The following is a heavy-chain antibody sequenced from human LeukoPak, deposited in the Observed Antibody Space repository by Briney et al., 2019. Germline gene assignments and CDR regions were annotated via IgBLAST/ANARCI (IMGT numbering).Heavy chain of an antibody. CDR1: GYDFTSVG. V-gene: IGHV1-18*01. Sequence: GASVKVSWKASGYDFTSVGITWVRRAPGQGLEWMGWISPYNGNTRYAQKFQGRVAMTTDTSTTTAYMELRGLRFNDTAVYYCARAGPGSGWYFDYWGQGTLVTVSS. D-gene: IGHD6-19*01. CDR2: ISPYNGNT. CDR3: ARAGPGSGWYFDY. J-gene: IGHJ4*02.